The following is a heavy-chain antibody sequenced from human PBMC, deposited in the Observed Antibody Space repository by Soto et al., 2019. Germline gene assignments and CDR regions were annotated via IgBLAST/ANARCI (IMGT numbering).Heavy chain of an antibody. CDR2: ISGSGGST. V-gene: IGHV3-23*01. J-gene: IGHJ4*02. CDR3: AKDNGDFGVVGHIDY. Sequence: GGSLRLSCAASGFTFSSYAMSWVRQAPGKGLEWVSAISGSGGSTYYADSVKGRFTISRDNSKNTLYLQMNSLRAEDTAVYYCAKDNGDFGVVGHIDYWGQGTLVTVSS. D-gene: IGHD3-3*01. CDR1: GFTFSSYA.